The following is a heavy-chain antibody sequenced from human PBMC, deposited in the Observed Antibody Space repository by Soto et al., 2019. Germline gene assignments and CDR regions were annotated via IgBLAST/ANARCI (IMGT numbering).Heavy chain of an antibody. J-gene: IGHJ4*02. CDR1: GGSISSSSYY. CDR2: IYYSGST. D-gene: IGHD3-10*01. V-gene: IGHV4-39*01. CDR3: ARHYYGSGSYCPFDY. Sequence: SETLSLTCTVSGGSISSSSYYWGWIRQPPGKGLEWIGSIYYSGSTYYNPSLKSRVTISVDTSKNQFSLKLSSVTAADTAVYYCARHYYGSGSYCPFDYWGQGTLVTVSS.